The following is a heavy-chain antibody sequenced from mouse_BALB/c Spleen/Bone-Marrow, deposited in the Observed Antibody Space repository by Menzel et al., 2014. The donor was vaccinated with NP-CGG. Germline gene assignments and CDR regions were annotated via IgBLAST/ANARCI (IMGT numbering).Heavy chain of an antibody. J-gene: IGHJ3*01. CDR2: ITNGGGNT. V-gene: IGHV5-12-2*01. CDR1: GFTFSGYT. CDR3: TTLTGTSY. D-gene: IGHD4-1*01. Sequence: EAMLVESGGGLVQPGGSLKLSCAASGFTFSGYTMSWVRQTPEKRLEWVAFITNGGGNTYYPDTVKGRFTISRDNAKNTLYLQMSSLKSEDTAIYYCTTLTGTSYWGQGTLVTVSA.